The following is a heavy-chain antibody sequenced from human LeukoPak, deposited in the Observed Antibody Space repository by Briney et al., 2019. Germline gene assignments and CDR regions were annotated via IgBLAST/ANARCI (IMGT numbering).Heavy chain of an antibody. V-gene: IGHV4-4*07. J-gene: IGHJ4*02. CDR3: ARGQSGDRRYFDY. D-gene: IGHD1-14*01. Sequence: PSETLSLTCSVSGGSISSYYWSWIRQPAGKGLEWIGRIYTSGSSNYNPSLESRVTMSVDTSKSQISLKLTSVTAAGTAVYYCARGQSGDRRYFDYWGQGTLVTVSS. CDR1: GGSISSYY. CDR2: IYTSGSS.